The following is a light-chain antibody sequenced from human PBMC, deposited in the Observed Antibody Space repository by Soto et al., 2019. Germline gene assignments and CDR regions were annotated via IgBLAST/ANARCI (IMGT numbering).Light chain of an antibody. V-gene: IGKV1-5*01. CDR3: RQYNSYPLT. Sequence: DIQMTQSPSTLSASVGDRVTITCRASQGISSWLAWYQQKPGKAPKLLIFGASTLESGVPSRFSGSGSGAEFTLTISSLQPDDFAVYYCRQYNSYPLTFGGGTKVEIK. CDR1: QGISSW. J-gene: IGKJ4*01. CDR2: GAS.